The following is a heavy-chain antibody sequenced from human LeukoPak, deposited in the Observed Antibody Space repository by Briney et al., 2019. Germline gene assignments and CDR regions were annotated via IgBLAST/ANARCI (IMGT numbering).Heavy chain of an antibody. CDR3: AGDGELGRYFDY. Sequence: SETLSLTCTVSRGSINSYYWNWIRQPAGKGLEWIGRIYSSGSHTYNPSLKSRVAMSVETSKNQFSLKLSSVTAADTAVYYCAGDGELGRYFDYWGQGTLVTVSS. J-gene: IGHJ4*02. V-gene: IGHV4-4*07. CDR1: RGSINSYY. CDR2: IYSSGSH. D-gene: IGHD1-26*01.